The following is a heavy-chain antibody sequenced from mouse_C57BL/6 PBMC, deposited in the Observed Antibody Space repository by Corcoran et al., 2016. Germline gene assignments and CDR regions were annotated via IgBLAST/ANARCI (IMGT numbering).Heavy chain of an antibody. J-gene: IGHJ1*03. CDR3: ARGYYGSGDWYFDV. Sequence: QIQLVQSGPELKKPGETVKISCKASGYTFTTYGMSWVKQAPGKGLKWMGWINTYSGVPTYADDFKGRFAFSLETSASTAYLQINNLKNEDTATYFCARGYYGSGDWYFDVWGTGTTVTVSS. CDR1: GYTFTTYG. D-gene: IGHD1-1*01. CDR2: INTYSGVP. V-gene: IGHV9-3*01.